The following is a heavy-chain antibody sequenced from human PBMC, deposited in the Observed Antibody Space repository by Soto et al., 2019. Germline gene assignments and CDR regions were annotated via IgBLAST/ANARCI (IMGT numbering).Heavy chain of an antibody. CDR3: ARLMYYYDSSGYYQAHYYYGMDV. V-gene: IGHV1-8*01. J-gene: IGHJ6*02. Sequence: GASVKVSCKASGYTFTGDDIDWVRQATGQGLEWMGWMNPNSGNTGYAQKFQGRVTMTRNTSISTAYMELSSLRSEDTAVYYCARLMYYYDSSGYYQAHYYYGMDVWGQGTTVTVSS. CDR1: GYTFTGDD. CDR2: MNPNSGNT. D-gene: IGHD3-22*01.